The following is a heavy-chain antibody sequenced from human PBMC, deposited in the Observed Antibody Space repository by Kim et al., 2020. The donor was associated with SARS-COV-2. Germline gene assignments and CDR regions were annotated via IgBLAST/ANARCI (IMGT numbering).Heavy chain of an antibody. Sequence: GGSLRLSCAASGFTFSSYGMHWVRQAPGKGLEWVAVISYDGSNKYYADSVKGRFTISRDNSKNTLYLQMNSLRAEDTAVYYCAKGDSGSYSEYFDYWGQGTLVTVSS. V-gene: IGHV3-30*18. D-gene: IGHD1-26*01. CDR3: AKGDSGSYSEYFDY. J-gene: IGHJ4*02. CDR2: ISYDGSNK. CDR1: GFTFSSYG.